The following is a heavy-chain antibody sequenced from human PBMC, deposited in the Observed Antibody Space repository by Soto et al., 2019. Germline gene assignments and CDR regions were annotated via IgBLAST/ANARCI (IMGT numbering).Heavy chain of an antibody. CDR3: ARGELEFIPGGYYAMDI. V-gene: IGHV1-18*04. CDR1: GYTFISHG. D-gene: IGHD1-1*01. J-gene: IGHJ6*02. Sequence: ASVKVSCKASGYTFISHGINWVRQAPGQGLEWMGWISGYNGNTNYAWKSQGRVTMTTDTTTSTAYMEVRSLRSDDTAVYYCARGELEFIPGGYYAMDIWGQGTTVTVYS. CDR2: ISGYNGNT.